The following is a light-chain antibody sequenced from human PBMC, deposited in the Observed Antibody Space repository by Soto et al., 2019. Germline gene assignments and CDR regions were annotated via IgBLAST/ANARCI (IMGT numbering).Light chain of an antibody. Sequence: QSALTQPPSASGSPGQSVTISCTGTSSDVGGYDYVSWYQQHPGKAPKLMIYAVSQRPSGVPDRFSGSQSGNKASLTVSGLQADDEADYYCSSYAGSDNVVFGGGTKLTVL. CDR2: AVS. V-gene: IGLV2-8*01. CDR1: SSDVGGYDY. CDR3: SSYAGSDNVV. J-gene: IGLJ2*01.